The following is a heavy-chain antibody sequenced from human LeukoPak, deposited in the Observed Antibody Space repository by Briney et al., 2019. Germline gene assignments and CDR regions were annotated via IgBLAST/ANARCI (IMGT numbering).Heavy chain of an antibody. D-gene: IGHD3-9*01. CDR2: IIPIFGTA. CDR3: AAPPLLTGYPYGI. Sequence: SVKVSCKASGGTFSSYAISWVRQAPGQGLEWMGGIIPIFGTANYAQKFQGRVTITADESTSTAYVELSSLRSEDTAVYYCAAPPLLTGYPYGIWGQGTMVTVSS. V-gene: IGHV1-69*13. J-gene: IGHJ3*02. CDR1: GGTFSSYA.